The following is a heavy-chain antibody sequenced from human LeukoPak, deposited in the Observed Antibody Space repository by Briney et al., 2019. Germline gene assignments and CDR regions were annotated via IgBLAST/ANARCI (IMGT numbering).Heavy chain of an antibody. Sequence: GGSLRLSCAASGFTFSKYVMTWVRQAPGKGLEWVSTTSGSGGSTYYADSVKGRFTISRDNSKNTLFLQMNSLRAEDTAVYYCAKTYYYDTSGYYYAGGTIDYWGQGTLVTVSS. CDR3: AKTYYYDTSGYYYAGGTIDY. CDR2: TSGSGGST. J-gene: IGHJ4*02. D-gene: IGHD3-22*01. V-gene: IGHV3-23*01. CDR1: GFTFSKYV.